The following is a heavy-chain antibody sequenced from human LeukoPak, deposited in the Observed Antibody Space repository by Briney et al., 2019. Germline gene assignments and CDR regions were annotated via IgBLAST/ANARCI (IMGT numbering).Heavy chain of an antibody. CDR1: GGTFSSYA. D-gene: IGHD6-19*01. J-gene: IGHJ4*02. CDR2: IIPIFGTA. CDR3: AKVSRSGWAHYFDY. Sequence: RASVKVSCKASGGTFSSYAISWVRQAPGQGLEWMGGIIPIFGTANYAQKFQGRVTITTDESTSTAYMELSSLRSEDTAVYYCAKVSRSGWAHYFDYWGQGTLVTVSS. V-gene: IGHV1-69*05.